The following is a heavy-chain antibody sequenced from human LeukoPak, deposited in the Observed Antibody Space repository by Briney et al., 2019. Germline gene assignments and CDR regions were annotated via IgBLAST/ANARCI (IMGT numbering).Heavy chain of an antibody. CDR3: ASAGANIVVVPAAMPYY. D-gene: IGHD2-2*01. J-gene: IGHJ4*02. Sequence: GGSLRLSCAASGFTVSSSYMSWVRQAPGKGLEWVAVISYDGSNKYYADSVKGRFTISRDNSKNTLYLQMNSLRAEDTAVYYCASAGANIVVVPAAMPYYWGQGTLVTVSS. CDR2: ISYDGSNK. V-gene: IGHV3-30-3*01. CDR1: GFTVSSSY.